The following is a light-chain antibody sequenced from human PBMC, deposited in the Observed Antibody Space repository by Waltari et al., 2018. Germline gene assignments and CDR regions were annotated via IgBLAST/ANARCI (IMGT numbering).Light chain of an antibody. CDR3: TSDAEGNNFYV. CDR1: SRHVGSYVR. Sequence: QSALTQPPSASGSPGQSVTLSCTGTSRHVGSYVRVSWYQQHPGKAPKLLIYDVRKRPSGVPGRFSGSRSGNTASLTVSGLQAEDEADYYCTSDAEGNNFYVFGTGTKVTVL. J-gene: IGLJ1*01. V-gene: IGLV2-8*01. CDR2: DVR.